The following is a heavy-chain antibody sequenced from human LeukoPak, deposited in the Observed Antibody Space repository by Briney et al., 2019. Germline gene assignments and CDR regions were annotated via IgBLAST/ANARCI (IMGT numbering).Heavy chain of an antibody. CDR3: AKVKYDDFWSGYRVPYYFDY. CDR1: GFTFSSYA. CDR2: ISGSGGST. J-gene: IGHJ4*02. V-gene: IGHV3-23*01. Sequence: GGSLRLSCAASGFTFSSYAMSWVRQAPGKGLEWVSAISGSGGSTYYADSVKGRFTISRDNSKNTLYLQMNSLRAEDTAVYYSAKVKYDDFWSGYRVPYYFDYWGQGTLVTVSS. D-gene: IGHD3-3*01.